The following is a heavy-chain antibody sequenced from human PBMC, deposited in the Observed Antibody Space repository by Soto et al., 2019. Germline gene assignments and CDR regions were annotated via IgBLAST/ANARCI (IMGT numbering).Heavy chain of an antibody. Sequence: SETLSLTCAVYGGSFSGYYWSWIRQPPGKGLEWIGEINHSGSTNYNPSLKSRVTISVDTSKNQFSLKLSSVTAADTAVYYCARGKGIQLWLSGWYDGWFDPWGQGTLVTVSS. D-gene: IGHD5-18*01. CDR2: INHSGST. CDR3: ARGKGIQLWLSGWYDGWFDP. CDR1: GGSFSGYY. V-gene: IGHV4-34*01. J-gene: IGHJ5*02.